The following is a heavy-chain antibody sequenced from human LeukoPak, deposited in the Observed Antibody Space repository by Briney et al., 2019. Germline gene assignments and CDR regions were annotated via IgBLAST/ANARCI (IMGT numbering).Heavy chain of an antibody. Sequence: GGSLRLSCAASGFTFSSYAMSWVRQAPGKGLEWVSAISDSGGSTYYADSVKGRFTISRDNAKNSLYLQMNSLRAEDTAVYYCAREGAYCGGDCSSAYYFDYWGQGTLVTVSS. D-gene: IGHD2-21*02. V-gene: IGHV3-23*01. CDR3: AREGAYCGGDCSSAYYFDY. CDR1: GFTFSSYA. CDR2: ISDSGGST. J-gene: IGHJ4*02.